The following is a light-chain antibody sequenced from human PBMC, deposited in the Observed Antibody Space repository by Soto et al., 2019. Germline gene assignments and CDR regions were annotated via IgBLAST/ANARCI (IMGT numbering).Light chain of an antibody. Sequence: QLVLTQSPSASASLGASVKLTCTLSSGHSSYAIAWHQQQPEKGPRYLMKLNSDGSHSKGDGIPDRFSGSSSGAEHYLTISSLQSEDEADYYCQTWGTCIGVFGGGTKLTVL. CDR1: SGHSSYA. CDR3: QTWGTCIGV. J-gene: IGLJ2*01. V-gene: IGLV4-69*01. CDR2: LNSDGSH.